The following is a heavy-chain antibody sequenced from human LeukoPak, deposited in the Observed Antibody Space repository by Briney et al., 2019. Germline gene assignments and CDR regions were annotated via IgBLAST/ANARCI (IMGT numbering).Heavy chain of an antibody. V-gene: IGHV3-11*04. Sequence: LSLTCTVSGGSISSGDYYWSWIRQPPGKGLEWVAYIGTSSSTIYQAKSVKGRFSISRDNAKNSLFLQMDSLRVEDTAVYYCARDRGTFGVVDSWGQGTLVAVSS. J-gene: IGHJ4*02. CDR2: IGTSSSTI. D-gene: IGHD3-3*01. CDR1: GGSISSGDYY. CDR3: ARDRGTFGVVDS.